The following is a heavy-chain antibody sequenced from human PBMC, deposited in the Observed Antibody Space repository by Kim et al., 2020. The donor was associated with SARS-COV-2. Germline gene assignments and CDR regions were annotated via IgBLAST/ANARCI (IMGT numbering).Heavy chain of an antibody. Sequence: GGSLRLSCAASGFTFDDYAMHWVRQAPGKGLEWVSGISWNSGSIGYADSVKGRFTISRDNAKNSLYLQMNSLRAEDTALYYCAKDIGGYYGSGSYSGGLGYYYYYGMDVWGQGPTVTVSS. D-gene: IGHD3-10*01. CDR3: AKDIGGYYGSGSYSGGLGYYYYYGMDV. CDR2: ISWNSGSI. V-gene: IGHV3-9*01. J-gene: IGHJ6*02. CDR1: GFTFDDYA.